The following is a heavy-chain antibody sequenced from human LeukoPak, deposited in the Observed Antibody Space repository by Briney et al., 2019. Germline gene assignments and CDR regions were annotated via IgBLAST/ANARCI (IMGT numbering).Heavy chain of an antibody. Sequence: GGSLRLSCADSGFTFSKFAMSWVPQAPGRGREWVSSIFVSSITYYPDSLKGRFSISRDNAMNTLYLQMNSLRAEDTAVYYCARIGAVSSRDYWGQGTLVTVFS. V-gene: IGHV3-69-1*01. CDR2: IFVSSIT. CDR3: ARIGAVSSRDY. J-gene: IGHJ4*02. D-gene: IGHD6-13*01. CDR1: GFTFSKFA.